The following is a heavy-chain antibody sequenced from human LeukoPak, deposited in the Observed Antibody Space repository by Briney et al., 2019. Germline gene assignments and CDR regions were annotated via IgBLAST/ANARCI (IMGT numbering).Heavy chain of an antibody. J-gene: IGHJ4*02. Sequence: GGSLRLSCVASGLSISGQWMNWARQAPGQGLEWVANIKHDGSEEYYVDSVKGRFTISRDDGRNSVSLQMNSVRAEDTAVYYCARERTDSSSWYAYYFDYWGQGTLVTVSS. CDR2: IKHDGSEE. CDR1: GLSISGQW. CDR3: ARERTDSSSWYAYYFDY. V-gene: IGHV3-7*01. D-gene: IGHD6-13*01.